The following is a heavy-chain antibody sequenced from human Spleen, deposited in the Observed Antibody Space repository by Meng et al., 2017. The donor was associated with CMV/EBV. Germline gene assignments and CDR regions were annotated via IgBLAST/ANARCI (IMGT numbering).Heavy chain of an antibody. CDR2: ISDSGDSP. Sequence: GGSLRLSCAASGFTFSSHWMTWVRQAPGKGLEWVSLISDSGDSPYYADSVKGRFIISRDNSKNMVYLQMKSLRADDTARYYCAKTLNGYGGEDSWGQGTLVTVSS. CDR3: AKTLNGYGGEDS. V-gene: IGHV3-23*01. J-gene: IGHJ4*02. D-gene: IGHD5-18*01. CDR1: GFTFSSHW.